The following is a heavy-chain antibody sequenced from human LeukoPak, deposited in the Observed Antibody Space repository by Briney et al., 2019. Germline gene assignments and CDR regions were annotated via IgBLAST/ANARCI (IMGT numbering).Heavy chain of an antibody. CDR3: ARGAEVAAADLDY. J-gene: IGHJ4*02. V-gene: IGHV3-33*08. CDR1: GFTFSSYG. D-gene: IGHD6-13*01. Sequence: GASLRLSCAASGFTFSSYGMHWVRQAPGKGLEWVAVIWYDGSNKYYADSVKGRFTISRDNSKNTLYLQMNSLRAEDTAVYYCARGAEVAAADLDYWGQGTLVTVSS. CDR2: IWYDGSNK.